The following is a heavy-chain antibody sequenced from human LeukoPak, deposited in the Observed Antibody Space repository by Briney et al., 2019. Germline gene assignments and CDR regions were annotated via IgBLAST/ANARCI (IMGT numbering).Heavy chain of an antibody. V-gene: IGHV4-59*01. D-gene: IGHD2-2*01. J-gene: IGHJ6*04. CDR2: IYYSGST. CDR3: ARDRICSSTSCYASYYYYGMDV. CDR1: GGSISSYY. Sequence: SETLSLTCTVSGGSISSYYWSWIRQPPGKGLEWIGYIYYSGSTNYNPSLKSRVTISVDTSKNQFSLKLSSVTAADTAVYYCARDRICSSTSCYASYYYYGMDVWSKGATVTVSS.